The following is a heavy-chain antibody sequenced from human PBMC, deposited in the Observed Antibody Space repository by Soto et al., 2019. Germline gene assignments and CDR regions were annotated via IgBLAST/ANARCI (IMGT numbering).Heavy chain of an antibody. V-gene: IGHV4-4*07. J-gene: IGHJ5*02. Sequence: SETLSLTCTVSGGSITDYSWVWIRQPAGEGLEWIGRSFSSGSTNYNPSLKGRITMSLDTSKNQFSLKLNSATATDTAVYFCARDQGVVVTADNWFDPWGQGILVTVSS. CDR1: GGSITDYS. CDR3: ARDQGVVVTADNWFDP. D-gene: IGHD2-21*02. CDR2: SFSSGST.